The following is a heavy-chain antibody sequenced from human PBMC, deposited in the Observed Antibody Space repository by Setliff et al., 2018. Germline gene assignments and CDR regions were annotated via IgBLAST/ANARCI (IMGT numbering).Heavy chain of an antibody. Sequence: PSETLSLTCTVSGGSISSGSYYWCWIRQPAGKGLEWIGRIYTSGSTNYNPSLKSRVTISVDTSKNQFSLRLSSVTAADTAVYYCASMGATRDYWGQGTLVTVSS. CDR1: GGSISSGSYY. CDR2: IYTSGST. CDR3: ASMGATRDY. J-gene: IGHJ4*02. V-gene: IGHV4-61*02. D-gene: IGHD1-26*01.